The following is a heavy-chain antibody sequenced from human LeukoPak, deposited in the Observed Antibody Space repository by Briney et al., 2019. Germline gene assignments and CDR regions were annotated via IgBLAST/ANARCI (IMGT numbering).Heavy chain of an antibody. CDR2: IWYDGSNK. D-gene: IGHD3-22*01. CDR1: GFTFSSYG. CDR3: AKDADLYYYDSSGYLDY. Sequence: GRSLRLSCAASGFTFSSYGMHWVRQAPGKGLEWVAVIWYDGSNKYYADSVKGRFTISRDNSKNTLYLQMNSLRAGDTAVYYCAKDADLYYYDSSGYLDYWGQGTLVTVSS. J-gene: IGHJ4*02. V-gene: IGHV3-33*06.